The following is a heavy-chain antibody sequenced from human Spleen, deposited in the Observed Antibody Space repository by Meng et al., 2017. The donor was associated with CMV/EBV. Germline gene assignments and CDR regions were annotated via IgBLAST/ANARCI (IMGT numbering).Heavy chain of an antibody. V-gene: IGHV3-30*02. J-gene: IGHJ4*02. Sequence: VPLVESGGGVVQPGGFLRLSCAASGFTFSESGMHWVRQAPGKGLEWVAFIQYDEGNKFYADSVKGRFTISRDTSKNTLYLQMDSLRLDDTAIYYCVKDNPVCHSWGQGTLVTVSS. CDR1: GFTFSESG. CDR3: VKDNPVCHS. CDR2: IQYDEGNK.